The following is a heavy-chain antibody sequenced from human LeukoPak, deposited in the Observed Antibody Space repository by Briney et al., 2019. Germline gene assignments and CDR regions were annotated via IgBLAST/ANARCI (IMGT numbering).Heavy chain of an antibody. J-gene: IGHJ4*02. Sequence: GGSLRLSCVASGFTFSSYWMHWVRQDPRKGLVWVSRINGDGRNINYADSVRGRFTISRDNAKNTLYLQMNSLRAEDTAVYYCARGSRGTGTTGGFDYWGQGTLVTVSS. CDR2: INGDGRNI. V-gene: IGHV3-74*01. CDR3: ARGSRGTGTTGGFDY. D-gene: IGHD1-7*01. CDR1: GFTFSSYW.